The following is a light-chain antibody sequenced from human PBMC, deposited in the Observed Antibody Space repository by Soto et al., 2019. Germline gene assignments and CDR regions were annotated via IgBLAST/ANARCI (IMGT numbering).Light chain of an antibody. CDR1: QSISSY. J-gene: IGKJ4*01. CDR2: AAS. CDR3: HQSYSTLT. Sequence: DIQMTQSPSSLSASVGDRVTITCRASQSISSYLNWYQQKPGKAHKLLIYAASSLQSGVPSRFSGSGSGTDFTLTISSLQPDDFATYYCHQSYSTLTFGGGTKVEIK. V-gene: IGKV1-39*01.